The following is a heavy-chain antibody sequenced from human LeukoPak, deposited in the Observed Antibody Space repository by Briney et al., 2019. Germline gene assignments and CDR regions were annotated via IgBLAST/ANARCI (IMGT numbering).Heavy chain of an antibody. CDR3: TRITQGTVDY. CDR1: VGSISTYY. CDR2: ISYSGST. J-gene: IGHJ4*02. Sequence: SETLSLTCTISVGSISTYYWGWIRQPPGKGLELIGYISYSGSTTYTPSLESRVTISVDTSKNQFSLRLSSVTAADTAVYYCTRITQGTVDYWGQGILVTVSS. V-gene: IGHV4-59*01. D-gene: IGHD3-10*01.